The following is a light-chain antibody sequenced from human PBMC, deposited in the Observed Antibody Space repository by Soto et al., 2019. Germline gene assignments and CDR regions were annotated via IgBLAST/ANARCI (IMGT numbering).Light chain of an antibody. CDR1: TSNIGSHT. CDR3: AAWDDSLKGVV. CDR2: SNT. Sequence: QPVLTQPPSASGTPGQTIVISCSGGTSNIGSHTVNWFQQLPGTAPRLLIYSNTQRPSGVPDRFSGSKSGTSASLAINGLQSQDEGDYYCAAWDDSLKGVVFGGGTKLTVL. J-gene: IGLJ2*01. V-gene: IGLV1-44*01.